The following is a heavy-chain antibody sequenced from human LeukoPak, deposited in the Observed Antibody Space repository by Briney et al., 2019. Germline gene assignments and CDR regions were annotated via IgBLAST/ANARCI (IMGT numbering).Heavy chain of an antibody. CDR1: GFTFSSYA. D-gene: IGHD2-2*01. J-gene: IGHJ4*02. CDR3: ARDGPAAPGSYYFDY. V-gene: IGHV3-30-3*01. CDR2: ISYDGSNK. Sequence: GRSLRLSCAASGFTFSSYAMHWVRQAPGKWLEWVAVISYDGSNKYYADSVKGRFTISRDNSKNTLYLQMNSLRAEDTAVYYCARDGPAAPGSYYFDYWGQGTLVTVSS.